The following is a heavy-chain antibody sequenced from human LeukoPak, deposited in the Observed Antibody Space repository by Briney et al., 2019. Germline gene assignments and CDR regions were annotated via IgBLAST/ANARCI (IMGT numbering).Heavy chain of an antibody. CDR3: ARGGDGYNYWFDP. J-gene: IGHJ5*02. Sequence: LPGGSLRLSCAASGFTVSSNYMSWVRQAPGKGLEWVSVIYSGGSTYYADSVKGRFTISRDNSKNTLYLQMNSLRAEDTAVYYCARGGDGYNYWFDPWGQGTLVTVSS. CDR1: GFTVSSNY. CDR2: IYSGGST. V-gene: IGHV3-53*01. D-gene: IGHD5-24*01.